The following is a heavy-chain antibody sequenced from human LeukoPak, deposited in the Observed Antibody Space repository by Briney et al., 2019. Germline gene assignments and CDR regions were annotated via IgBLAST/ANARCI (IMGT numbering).Heavy chain of an antibody. CDR2: ISCRRRHV. CDR1: GFTFSDYS. D-gene: IGHD4/OR15-4a*01. J-gene: IGHJ1*01. CDR3: VRDLMGSGATTAYLHH. V-gene: IGHV3-21*01. Sequence: GGSLRLSCTASGFTFSDYSMNWVRQAPGKGLEWVSYISCRRRHVYYAGSVKGRFTISRDNAKNSLYLQMNSLRAEDMAVYFCVRDLMGSGATTAYLHHWGQGTLVTVSS.